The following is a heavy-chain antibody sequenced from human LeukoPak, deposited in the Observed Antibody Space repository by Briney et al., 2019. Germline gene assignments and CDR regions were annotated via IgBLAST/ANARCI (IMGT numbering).Heavy chain of an antibody. D-gene: IGHD6-19*01. CDR1: GFTFSSYG. CDR2: IWYDGSNK. J-gene: IGHJ4*02. V-gene: IGHV3-33*01. Sequence: GGSLRLSCAASGFTFSSYGMHWVRQAPGKGLEWVAVIWYDGSNKYYADSVKGRFTISRDNSKNTLYLQMNSLRAEDTAVYYCARDRSQWLASYFFDYWGQGTLVTVSS. CDR3: ARDRSQWLASYFFDY.